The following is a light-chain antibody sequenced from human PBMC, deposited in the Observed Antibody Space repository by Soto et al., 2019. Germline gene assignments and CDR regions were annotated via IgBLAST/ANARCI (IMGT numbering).Light chain of an antibody. J-gene: IGLJ1*01. V-gene: IGLV2-14*03. CDR2: DVR. CDR1: SSDVGGYNY. CDR3: SSYSSGSTLDV. Sequence: QSALTQPASVSGSPGQSITISCTGTSSDVGGYNYVSWYHHHPGKAPKLMIYDVRVRPSGVSNRFSGSKSGNTASLTISGLQAEDEAAYYCSSYSSGSTLDVFGTGTKLTVL.